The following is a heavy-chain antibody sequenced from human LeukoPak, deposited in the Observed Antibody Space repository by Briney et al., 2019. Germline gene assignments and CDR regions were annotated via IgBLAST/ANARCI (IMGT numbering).Heavy chain of an antibody. CDR2: INWNGGST. CDR1: GFTFDDYG. D-gene: IGHD6-25*01. CDR3: ASGGLNTATFDY. V-gene: IGHV3-20*04. J-gene: IGHJ4*02. Sequence: PGGSLRLSCAASGFTFDDYGMSWVRQAPGKGLEWVSGINWNGGSTGYADSVKGRFTISRDNAKNSLYLRMNSLRAEDTALYYCASGGLNTATFDYWGQGTLVTVSS.